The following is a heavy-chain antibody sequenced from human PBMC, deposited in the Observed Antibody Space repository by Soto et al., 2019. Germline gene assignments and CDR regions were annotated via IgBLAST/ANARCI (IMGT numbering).Heavy chain of an antibody. V-gene: IGHV3-30-3*01. D-gene: IGHD2-2*01. CDR2: ISYDGNNK. Sequence: GVLRLSCAASGFTFSSYAMHWVRQAPGKGLEWVAAISYDGNNKYYADSVKGRFTISRDNSKNTLYLQMNSLRAEDTAVYYCARGPSSLTRFDYWGQGTLVTVSS. CDR3: ARGPSSLTRFDY. J-gene: IGHJ4*02. CDR1: GFTFSSYA.